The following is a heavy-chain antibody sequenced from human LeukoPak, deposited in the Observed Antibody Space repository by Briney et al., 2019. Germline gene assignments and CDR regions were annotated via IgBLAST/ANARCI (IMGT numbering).Heavy chain of an antibody. CDR1: GFTFSSYW. J-gene: IGHJ3*02. V-gene: IGHV3-7*01. CDR3: ARPISYYYDSSGYYRHDAFDI. CDR2: IKQDGSEK. D-gene: IGHD3-22*01. Sequence: PGGSLRLSCAASGFTFSSYWMSRVRQAPGKGLEWVANIKQDGSEKYYVDSVKGRFTISRDNAKNSLYLQMNSLRAEDTAVYYCARPISYYYDSSGYYRHDAFDIWGQGTMVTVSS.